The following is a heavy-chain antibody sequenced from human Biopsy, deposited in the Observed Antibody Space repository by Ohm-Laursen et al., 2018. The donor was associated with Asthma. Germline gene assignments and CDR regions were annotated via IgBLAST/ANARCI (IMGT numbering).Heavy chain of an antibody. D-gene: IGHD3-9*01. V-gene: IGHV1-3*04. CDR3: ARTYYDFLTGQVKDVFGV. J-gene: IGHJ3*01. Sequence: GSSVKVSCKASGYNFISFAIHWVRQAPGQRLEWMGWANTGNGDTKYSQKFQGRVTITRDTSASTAYMELRSLRSEDTATYYGARTYYDFLTGQVKDVFGVWGQGTMVTVSS. CDR2: ANTGNGDT. CDR1: GYNFISFA.